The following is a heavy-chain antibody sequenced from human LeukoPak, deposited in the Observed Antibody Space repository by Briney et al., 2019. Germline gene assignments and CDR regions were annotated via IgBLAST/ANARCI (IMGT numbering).Heavy chain of an antibody. D-gene: IGHD5-18*01. CDR1: GFTFSSYA. J-gene: IGHJ4*02. CDR3: AKDRLLDY. Sequence: GSLRLSCTASGFTFSSYAMHWVRQAPGKGLEWVAFIRYDGSNKYYADSVKGRFTISRVNSKNTLSLLMNSLRAEDTAVYYCAKDRLLDYWGQGTLVSVSS. V-gene: IGHV3-30*02. CDR2: IRYDGSNK.